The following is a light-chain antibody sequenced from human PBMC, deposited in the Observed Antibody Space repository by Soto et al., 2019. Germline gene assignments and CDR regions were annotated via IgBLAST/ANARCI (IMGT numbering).Light chain of an antibody. J-gene: IGLJ2*01. CDR3: SSYTSSGTLVV. CDR1: SSDVGNYNY. Sequence: QSALTQPASVSGSPGQSITISCTGTSSDVGNYNYVSWYQQHPGKAPTLMIYDVSNRPSGVSNRVSGSKSGNTASLTISGXXXXDEXVYYCSSYTSSGTLVVFGGGTKLTVL. CDR2: DVS. V-gene: IGLV2-14*01.